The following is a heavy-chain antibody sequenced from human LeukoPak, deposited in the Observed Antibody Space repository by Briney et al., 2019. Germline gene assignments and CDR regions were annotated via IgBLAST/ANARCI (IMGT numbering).Heavy chain of an antibody. CDR3: TTSPQQYYYVWGSYEYDY. V-gene: IGHV3-15*01. J-gene: IGHJ4*02. CDR1: GFTFSNYA. CDR2: IKSKTDGGTT. D-gene: IGHD3-16*01. Sequence: GGSLRLSCAASGFTFSNYAMSWVRRAPGKGLEWVGRIKSKTDGGTTDYAAPVKGRFTISRDDSKNTLYLQMNSLKTEDTTGYYCTTSPQQYYYVWGSYEYDYWGQGTLVTVSS.